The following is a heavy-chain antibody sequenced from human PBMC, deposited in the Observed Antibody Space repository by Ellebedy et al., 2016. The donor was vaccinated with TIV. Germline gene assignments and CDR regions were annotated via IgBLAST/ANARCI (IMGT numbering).Heavy chain of an antibody. J-gene: IGHJ4*02. CDR3: ARVIAVAGTRRGQFDY. V-gene: IGHV4-34*01. CDR1: GGSFSGYY. CDR2: INHSGST. Sequence: SETLSLXXAVYGGSFSGYYWSWIRQPPGKGLEWIGEINHSGSTNYNPSLKSRVTISVDTSKNQFSLKLSSVTAADTAVYYCARVIAVAGTRRGQFDYWGQGTLVTVSS. D-gene: IGHD6-19*01.